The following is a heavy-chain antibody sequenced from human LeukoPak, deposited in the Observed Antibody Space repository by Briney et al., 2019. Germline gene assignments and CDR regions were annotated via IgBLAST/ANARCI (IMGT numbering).Heavy chain of an antibody. D-gene: IGHD2-21*02. Sequence: GESLKISCKGSGYSFTSYWIGWVRQMPGKGLEWMGIIYPGDSDTRYSPSFQGQVTISADKSISTAYLQWSSLKASDTAMYYCARQPYRGGDCYSGWFDPWGQGTLVTVSS. V-gene: IGHV5-51*01. CDR2: IYPGDSDT. J-gene: IGHJ5*02. CDR1: GYSFTSYW. CDR3: ARQPYRGGDCYSGWFDP.